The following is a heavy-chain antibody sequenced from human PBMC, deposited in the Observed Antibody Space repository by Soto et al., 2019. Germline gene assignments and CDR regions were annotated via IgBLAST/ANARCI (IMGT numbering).Heavy chain of an antibody. J-gene: IGHJ4*02. CDR2: VNLILSMS. CDR1: ADTFSCYT. D-gene: IGHD3-10*01. CDR3: ATSYGSGYRAFDY. Sequence: SVKVSCKAAADTFSCYTINLVRQAPGLGLEWMGRVNLILSMSNYAQKFQGRVTMTADKSTSTDYMELRSLRSEDTAFYYCATSYGSGYRAFDYWGQGALVTVSS. V-gene: IGHV1-69*02.